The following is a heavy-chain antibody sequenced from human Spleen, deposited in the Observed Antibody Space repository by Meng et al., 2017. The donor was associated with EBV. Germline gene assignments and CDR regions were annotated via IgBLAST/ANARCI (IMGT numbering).Heavy chain of an antibody. Sequence: QEQLVESGGGVVQPGRSMRLSCAASGFIFSGYGFHWVRQAPGKGPEWVAIIPSDASHNKYYADSVKGRFTISRDNSKNTLYLQMNSLKVEDTAVYYCAKDLSGRFDPWGQGPLVTFYS. V-gene: IGHV3-30*18. D-gene: IGHD1-14*01. J-gene: IGHJ5*02. CDR3: AKDLSGRFDP. CDR2: IPSDASHNK. CDR1: GFIFSGYG.